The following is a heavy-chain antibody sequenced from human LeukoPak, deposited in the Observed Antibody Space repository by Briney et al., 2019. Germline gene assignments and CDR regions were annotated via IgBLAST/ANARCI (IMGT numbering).Heavy chain of an antibody. V-gene: IGHV3-53*01. CDR1: GFTVSSNY. J-gene: IGHJ4*02. CDR2: IYSGGNT. D-gene: IGHD2-15*01. Sequence: GGSLRLSYAASGFTVSSNYMSWVRQAPGKGLEWVSIIYSGGNTYYADSVEGRFTISRDNSKNTVYLQMNSLRVEDTAVYYCARDRGYCSGDSCYPTRFDYWGQETLVTVSS. CDR3: ARDRGYCSGDSCYPTRFDY.